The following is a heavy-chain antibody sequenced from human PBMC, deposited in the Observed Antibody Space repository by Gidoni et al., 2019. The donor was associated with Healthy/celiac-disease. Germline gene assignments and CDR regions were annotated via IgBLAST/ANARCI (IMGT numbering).Heavy chain of an antibody. CDR2: ISGSGGST. CDR1: GFTFSSYA. Sequence: EVQLLEYGGGLVQPGGSLRLSCAASGFTFSSYAMSWVRQAPGKGLEWVSAISGSGGSTYYADSVKGRFTISSDNSKNTLYLQMNSLRAEATAVYYCAKPVTTVTNFDYWGQGTLVTVSS. D-gene: IGHD4-17*01. J-gene: IGHJ4*02. CDR3: AKPVTTVTNFDY. V-gene: IGHV3-23*01.